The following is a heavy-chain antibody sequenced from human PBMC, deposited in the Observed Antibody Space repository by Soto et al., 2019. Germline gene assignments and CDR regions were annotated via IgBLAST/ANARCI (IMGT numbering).Heavy chain of an antibody. Sequence: SQTLSLTCAISGDSVSSNSAGWNLIRQTPSRGLEWLGRTYYRSKWYFNYAVSVESRITINPDTSKNQFSLQLSSVTPDDTAVYYCARGSWDDVSGHYYMDVWGKGTTVTV. D-gene: IGHD1-1*01. V-gene: IGHV6-1*01. J-gene: IGHJ6*03. CDR3: ARGSWDDVSGHYYMDV. CDR2: TYYRSKWYF. CDR1: GDSVSSNSAG.